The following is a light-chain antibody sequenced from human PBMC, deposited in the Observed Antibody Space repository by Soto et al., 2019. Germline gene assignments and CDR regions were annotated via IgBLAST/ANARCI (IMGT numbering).Light chain of an antibody. CDR2: DAS. V-gene: IGKV3-11*01. CDR1: HSVSSD. Sequence: EIVLTQSPVTLSLSPGERATLSCRASHSVSSDLLWYQQKPGQSPRLLISDASNRPTGIPPRFSGSGSGTDFILPISSLEPEDFAVYSCQQRNRWPLTFGGGPRVEIK. CDR3: QQRNRWPLT. J-gene: IGKJ4*01.